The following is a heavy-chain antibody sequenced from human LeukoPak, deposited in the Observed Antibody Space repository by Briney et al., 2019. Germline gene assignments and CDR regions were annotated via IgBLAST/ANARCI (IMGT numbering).Heavy chain of an antibody. V-gene: IGHV1-46*01. CDR3: ARSQKDCSSSSCYLFDY. J-gene: IGHJ4*02. CDR1: GYTFTSFY. D-gene: IGHD2-15*01. CDR2: INPSDGST. Sequence: ASVKVSCKASGYTFTSFYMDWVRQAPGQGLEWMGIINPSDGSTSYAQRFQGRVTMTRDMSTRTVYMELRRLRSEDTALYYCARSQKDCSSSSCYLFDYWGQGTLVTVSS.